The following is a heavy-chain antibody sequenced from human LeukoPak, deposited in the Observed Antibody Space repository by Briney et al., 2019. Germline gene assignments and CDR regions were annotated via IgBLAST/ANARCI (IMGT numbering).Heavy chain of an antibody. CDR3: AKDRGSGSYYGSDY. CDR1: GFTFSSYE. V-gene: IGHV3-30*18. D-gene: IGHD3-10*01. CDR2: ISYDGSNK. J-gene: IGHJ4*02. Sequence: PGGSLRLSCAASGFTFSSYEMNWVRQAPGKGLEWVAVISYDGSNKYYADSVKGRFTISRDNSKNTLYLQMNSLRAEDTAVYYCAKDRGSGSYYGSDYWGQGTLVTVSS.